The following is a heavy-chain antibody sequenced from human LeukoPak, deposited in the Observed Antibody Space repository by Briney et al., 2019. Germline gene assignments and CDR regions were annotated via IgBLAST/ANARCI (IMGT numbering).Heavy chain of an antibody. CDR1: GGSISSYY. CDR2: IYYSGST. CDR3: ARGKNPGYYYGMDV. V-gene: IGHV4-59*08. Sequence: SETLSLTCTVSGGSISSYYWSWIRQPPGKGLEWIGYIYYSGSTNYNPSLKSRVTISLDTSKNQFSLKLSSLTAADTAVYYCARGKNPGYYYGMDVWGQGTTVTVSS. J-gene: IGHJ6*02.